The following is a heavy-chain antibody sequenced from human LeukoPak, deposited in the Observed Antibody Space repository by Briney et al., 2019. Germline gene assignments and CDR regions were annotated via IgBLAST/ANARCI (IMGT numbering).Heavy chain of an antibody. CDR2: INASGTT. CDR1: GGSISDYY. V-gene: IGHV4-4*07. Sequence: SETLSLTCSVSGGSISDYYWTWIRQPAGKGLEWIGRINASGTTRYNPSLKSRLAMSVDTSKNQFSLKLTSVTAADTAVYYCASSITMIVVVIRFDYWGQGTLVTVSS. D-gene: IGHD3-22*01. J-gene: IGHJ4*02. CDR3: ASSITMIVVVIRFDY.